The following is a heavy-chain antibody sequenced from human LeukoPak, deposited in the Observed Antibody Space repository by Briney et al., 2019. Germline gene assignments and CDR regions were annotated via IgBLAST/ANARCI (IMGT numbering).Heavy chain of an antibody. CDR2: IYASGTS. J-gene: IGHJ4*02. CDR3: ARGLDGYGTFDY. Sequence: PSETLSLTCTVSGGSISSYYWTWIRQPAGKGLEWIGRIYASGTSNYNPSLKSRVTISADKSKNQLSLRLSSVTAADTAVYYCARGLDGYGTFDYWGQGTLVTVSS. D-gene: IGHD5-24*01. CDR1: GGSISSYY. V-gene: IGHV4-4*07.